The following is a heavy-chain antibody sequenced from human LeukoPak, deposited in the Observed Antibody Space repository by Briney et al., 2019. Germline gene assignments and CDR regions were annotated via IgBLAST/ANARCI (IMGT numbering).Heavy chain of an antibody. CDR1: GFTFSNYA. J-gene: IGHJ5*02. Sequence: GSLRLSCAASGFTFSNYAMSWVRQPPGKGLEWIGSIYYSGSTYYNPSLKSRVTISVDTSKNQFSLKLSSVTAADTAVYYCARLRDWFDPWGQGTLVTVSS. V-gene: IGHV4-39*01. CDR3: ARLRDWFDP. CDR2: IYYSGST.